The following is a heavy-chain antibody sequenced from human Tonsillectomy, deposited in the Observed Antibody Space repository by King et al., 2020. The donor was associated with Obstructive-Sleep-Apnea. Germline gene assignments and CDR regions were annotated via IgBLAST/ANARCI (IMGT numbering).Heavy chain of an antibody. Sequence: VQLVESGAEVKKPGESLKISCKGSGYSFTSYWIGWVRQMPGKGLEWMGIIYPGDSDTRYSPAFQGKVTISADKSISTAYLQGSSLKASDTAMYYCARQGEVDTAMVSPIDYWGQGTLVTVSS. CDR3: ARQGEVDTAMVSPIDY. D-gene: IGHD5-18*01. CDR1: GYSFTSYW. V-gene: IGHV5-51*01. CDR2: IYPGDSDT. J-gene: IGHJ4*02.